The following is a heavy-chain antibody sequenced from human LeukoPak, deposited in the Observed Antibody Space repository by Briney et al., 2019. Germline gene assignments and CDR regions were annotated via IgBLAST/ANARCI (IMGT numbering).Heavy chain of an antibody. V-gene: IGHV4-34*01. CDR3: GSLDYYGSRSRTPGGNNWFDP. D-gene: IGHD3-10*01. Sequence: PSETLSLTCAVYGGSFSGYYWSWIRQPPGKGLEWIGEINRSGSTNYNPSLKSRVTISVDTSKNQFSLKLSSVTAADTAVYYCGSLDYYGSRSRTPGGNNWFDPWGQGTLVTVSS. J-gene: IGHJ5*02. CDR2: INRSGST. CDR1: GGSFSGYY.